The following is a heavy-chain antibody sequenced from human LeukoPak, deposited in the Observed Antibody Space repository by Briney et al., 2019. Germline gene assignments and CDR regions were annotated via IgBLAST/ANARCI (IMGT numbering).Heavy chain of an antibody. CDR3: TRADSYGDFDY. Sequence: ASVKDSCKASGYTFTSYYIHWVRQAPGQGLEWMGIIDPTGGRTTYAQKFQGRVTMTRDTSTSTVYMDLSSLRSEDTAVYFCTRADSYGDFDYWGQGTQVTVSS. D-gene: IGHD3-10*01. CDR2: IDPTGGRT. V-gene: IGHV1-46*01. CDR1: GYTFTSYY. J-gene: IGHJ4*02.